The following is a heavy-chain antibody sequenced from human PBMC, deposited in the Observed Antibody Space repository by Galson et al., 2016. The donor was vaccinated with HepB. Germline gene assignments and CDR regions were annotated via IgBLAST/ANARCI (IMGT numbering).Heavy chain of an antibody. CDR2: IKSSGNGGTT. CDR1: GFTFSDTW. D-gene: IGHD3-3*02. Sequence: SLRLSCAASGFTFSDTWMSWVRQAPGKGLEWVGRIKSSGNGGTTDYTAPVKGRFTISRDDSERMLYLHMNRLRTEDTCVYYCTTAPKAFNWFAPWGRGTLVTVSA. CDR3: TTAPKAFNWFAP. J-gene: IGHJ5*02. V-gene: IGHV3-15*01.